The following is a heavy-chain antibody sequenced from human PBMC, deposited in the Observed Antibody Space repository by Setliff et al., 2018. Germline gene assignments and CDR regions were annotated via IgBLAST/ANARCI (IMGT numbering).Heavy chain of an antibody. D-gene: IGHD2-8*01. J-gene: IGHJ4*02. Sequence: SVKVSCKAAGGTFSSYAISWVRQAPGQGLEWMGRIIPIFGTANYAQKFQGRVTMTTDTSTSTAYMELRSLRSDDTAVYYCSRLVRYCTTTTCKSVPGAEVWGQGTLVTVSS. V-gene: IGHV1-69*05. CDR1: GGTFSSYA. CDR2: IIPIFGTA. CDR3: SRLVRYCTTTTCKSVPGAEV.